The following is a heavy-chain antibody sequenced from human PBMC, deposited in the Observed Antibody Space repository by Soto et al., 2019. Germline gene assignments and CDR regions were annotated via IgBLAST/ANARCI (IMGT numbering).Heavy chain of an antibody. Sequence: PSETLSLTCTVSGDSISNDNYYWAWVRQPPGKGLEWIGDVTYTGTTYYNPSLKSRVTISIDTSKNYFSLRLNSVTAADTALYFCVRHHQHPNFDPWGQGTLVTVSS. CDR3: VRHHQHPNFDP. CDR1: GDSISNDNYY. CDR2: VTYTGTT. J-gene: IGHJ5*02. V-gene: IGHV4-39*01.